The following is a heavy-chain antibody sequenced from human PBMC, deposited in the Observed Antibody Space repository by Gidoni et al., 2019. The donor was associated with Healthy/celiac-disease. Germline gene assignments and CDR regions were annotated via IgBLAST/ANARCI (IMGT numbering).Heavy chain of an antibody. V-gene: IGHV3-23*01. J-gene: IGHJ5*02. CDR1: GFTFSSYA. D-gene: IGHD3-3*01. Sequence: EVQLLESGGGLVQPGGSLRLSCAASGFTFSSYAMSWVRQAPGKGLEWVSAISGSGGSTYYADSVKGRFTISRDNSKNTLYLQMNSLRAEDTAVYYCAKNGYYDFWSGSFWFDPWGQGTLVTVSS. CDR2: ISGSGGST. CDR3: AKNGYYDFWSGSFWFDP.